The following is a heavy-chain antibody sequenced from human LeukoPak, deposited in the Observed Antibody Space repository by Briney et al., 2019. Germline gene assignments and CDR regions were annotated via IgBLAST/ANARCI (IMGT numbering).Heavy chain of an antibody. CDR3: ARVKWSYSYFDY. D-gene: IGHD3-10*01. CDR1: GFTVSSNY. J-gene: IGHJ4*02. V-gene: IGHV3-66*01. CDR2: IYSGGST. Sequence: GGYLRLYCAASGFTVSSNYMSWVRQAPGKGLEWVSVIYSGGSTYYADSVKGRFTISRDNSKNTLYLQMNSLRAEDTAVYYCARVKWSYSYFDYWGQGTLVTVSS.